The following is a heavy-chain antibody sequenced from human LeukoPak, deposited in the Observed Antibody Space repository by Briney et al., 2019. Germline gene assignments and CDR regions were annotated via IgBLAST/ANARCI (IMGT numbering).Heavy chain of an antibody. Sequence: SETLSLTCAVYGGSVSGYYWSWIRQPPEKGLEWIGEISHRGSTHYTPSLQSRVTMSVATSKNQFALNLNSVTAADTAVYYCARVPLRFLEPFDYWGQGILVTVSS. CDR2: ISHRGST. CDR3: ARVPLRFLEPFDY. CDR1: GGSVSGYY. D-gene: IGHD3-3*01. J-gene: IGHJ4*02. V-gene: IGHV4-34*01.